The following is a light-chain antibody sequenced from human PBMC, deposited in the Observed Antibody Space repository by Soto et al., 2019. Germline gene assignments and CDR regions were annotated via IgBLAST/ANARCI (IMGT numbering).Light chain of an antibody. V-gene: IGKV3-20*01. Sequence: EIVLTQSPGTLSFSPGEGATLSCRASHSIGGNFLAWYQQRRGQAPRLLIHGASNRATGIPDRFSGSGSGTDFTLTITRLEPEDFAVYYCQQYGGSPRTFGQGTKV. CDR1: HSIGGNF. CDR2: GAS. J-gene: IGKJ1*01. CDR3: QQYGGSPRT.